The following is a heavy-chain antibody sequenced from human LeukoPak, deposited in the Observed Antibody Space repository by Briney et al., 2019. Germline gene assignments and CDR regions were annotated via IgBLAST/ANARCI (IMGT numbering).Heavy chain of an antibody. CDR2: ISSSSSTI. D-gene: IGHD1-26*01. J-gene: IGHJ3*02. CDR1: GFTFSSYS. CDR3: ARELREHGVFDI. V-gene: IGHV3-48*01. Sequence: GGSLRLSCAASGFTFSSYSMNWVRQAPGKGLEWVSYISSSSSTIYYADSVKGRFSISRDNSKNTVHLQMNSLRAEDTAVYYCARELREHGVFDIWGQGTMVTVSS.